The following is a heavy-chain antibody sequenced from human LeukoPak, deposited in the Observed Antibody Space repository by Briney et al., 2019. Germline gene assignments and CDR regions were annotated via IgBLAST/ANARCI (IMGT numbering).Heavy chain of an antibody. D-gene: IGHD1-26*01. J-gene: IGHJ4*02. Sequence: GGSPRLSCAASGFTFSSYAMSWVRQAPGKGLEWVSAISGSGGSTYYADSVKGRFTISRDNSKNTLYLQMNSLRAEDTAVYYCVTNSAIDSGSYWTGYWGQGTLVTVSS. V-gene: IGHV3-23*01. CDR3: VTNSAIDSGSYWTGY. CDR1: GFTFSSYA. CDR2: ISGSGGST.